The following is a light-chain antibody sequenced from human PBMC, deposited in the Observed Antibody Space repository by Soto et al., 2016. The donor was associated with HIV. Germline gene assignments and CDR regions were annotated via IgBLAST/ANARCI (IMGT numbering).Light chain of an antibody. CDR3: TKYNGPRALY. J-gene: IGKJ4*01. CDR2: AAS. CDR1: QAIGNY. V-gene: IGKV1-27*01. Sequence: DIQLTQSPSSLSASVGDRVTITCRASQAIGNYLAWYQQQPGKSPKLLIYAASTLQSGVPSRFRGSGSGTDFALTISSLQPEDIATYYCTKYNGPRALYFGGGTKGGDQ.